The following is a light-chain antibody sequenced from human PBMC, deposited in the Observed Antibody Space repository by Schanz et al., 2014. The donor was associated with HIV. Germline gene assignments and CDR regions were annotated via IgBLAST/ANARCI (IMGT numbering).Light chain of an antibody. J-gene: IGKJ2*01. CDR1: QDISIS. CDR3: QQCVTYPYT. Sequence: DIQMTQSPSSLSASVGDRVTITCRASQDISISLNWYQQKPGKAPQLLIYASSLLHTGVPSRFSGSGSGTHFTLTITSLQPDDFATYYCQQCVTYPYTFGQGTKLEIK. V-gene: IGKV1-39*01. CDR2: ASS.